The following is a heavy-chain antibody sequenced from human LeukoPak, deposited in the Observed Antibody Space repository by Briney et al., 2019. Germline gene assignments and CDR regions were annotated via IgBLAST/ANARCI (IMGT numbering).Heavy chain of an antibody. CDR1: GFTFGSYA. CDR3: AKDGFNYGPDS. CDR2: ISDSGGST. Sequence: GGSLRLSCAASGFTFGSYAMSWVRQAPGKGLEWVSSISDSGGSTYYADSVKGRFTISRDNSKNTLFLQMNSLRAEDTAVYYCAKDGFNYGPDSWGQGTLVTVSS. V-gene: IGHV3-23*01. D-gene: IGHD5-24*01. J-gene: IGHJ4*02.